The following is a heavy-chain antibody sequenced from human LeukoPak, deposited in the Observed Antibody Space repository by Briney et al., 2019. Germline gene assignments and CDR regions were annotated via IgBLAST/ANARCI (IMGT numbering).Heavy chain of an antibody. J-gene: IGHJ4*02. CDR2: INAGNGNT. Sequence: GASVKVSCKASGYTFTSYAMHWVRQAPGQRLEWMGWINAGNGNTKYSQEFQGRVTITRDTSASTAYMELSSLRSEDMAVYYCAMTHAAATTHPFLYWGQGTLVTVSS. D-gene: IGHD6-13*01. CDR3: AMTHAAATTHPFLY. V-gene: IGHV1-3*03. CDR1: GYTFTSYA.